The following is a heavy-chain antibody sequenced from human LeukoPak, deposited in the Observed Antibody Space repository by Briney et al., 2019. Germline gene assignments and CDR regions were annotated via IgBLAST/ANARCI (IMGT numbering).Heavy chain of an antibody. Sequence: GGSLRLSCAASGFTFSSYSMNWVCQAPGKGLEWVSRISSSSSYIYYADSVKGRFTISRDNAKNSLYLQMNSLRSEHTAVSYCAADPRVYDYVWVTHRSCCVYLGQGSILAVSS. CDR2: ISSSSSYI. V-gene: IGHV3-21*01. CDR3: AADPRVYDYVWVTHRSCCVY. D-gene: IGHD3-16*01. CDR1: GFTFSSYS. J-gene: IGHJ4*02.